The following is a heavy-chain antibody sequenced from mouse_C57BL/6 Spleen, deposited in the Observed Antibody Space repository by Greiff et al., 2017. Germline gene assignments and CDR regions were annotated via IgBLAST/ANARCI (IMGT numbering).Heavy chain of an antibody. Sequence: VQLQQSGPELVKPGASVKISCKASGYAFSSSWMNWVKQRPGKGLEWIGRIYPGDGVTNYNGKFKGKATLTADKSSSTAYMQLSSLTSEDSAVYFCARTTTVEGYFDVWGTGTTVTVSS. J-gene: IGHJ1*03. D-gene: IGHD1-1*01. CDR1: GYAFSSSW. V-gene: IGHV1-82*01. CDR3: ARTTTVEGYFDV. CDR2: IYPGDGVT.